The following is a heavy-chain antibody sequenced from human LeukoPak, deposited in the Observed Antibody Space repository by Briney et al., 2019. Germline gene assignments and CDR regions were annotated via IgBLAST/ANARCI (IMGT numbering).Heavy chain of an antibody. D-gene: IGHD6-13*01. CDR1: GVSISSSNSY. J-gene: IGHJ4*02. CDR2: IYYSGST. Sequence: PSETLSLTCTVSGVSISSSNSYWGWIRQPPGKGLEWIGSIYYSGSTNYNPSLKSRVTISVDTSKNQFSLKLSSVTAADTAVYYCARGREGSSWYFDYWGQGTLVTVSS. V-gene: IGHV4-39*07. CDR3: ARGREGSSWYFDY.